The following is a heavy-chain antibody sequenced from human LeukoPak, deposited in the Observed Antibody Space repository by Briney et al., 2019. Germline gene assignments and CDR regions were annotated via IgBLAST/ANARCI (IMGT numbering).Heavy chain of an antibody. CDR1: GFTFSSYA. V-gene: IGHV3-23*01. Sequence: GGSLRLSCAASGFTFSSYAMSWVRQAPGKGLEWVSAISGSGGSTYYADSVKGRFTISRDNSKNTLYLQMNSLRAEDTAVYYCAKDGSRELSDDLGSPHAFDIWGQGTMVTVSS. CDR3: AKDGSRELSDDLGSPHAFDI. D-gene: IGHD1-26*01. J-gene: IGHJ3*02. CDR2: ISGSGGST.